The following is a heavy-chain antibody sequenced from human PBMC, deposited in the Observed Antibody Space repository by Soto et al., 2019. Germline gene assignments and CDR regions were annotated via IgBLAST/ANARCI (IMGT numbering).Heavy chain of an antibody. Sequence: PSETLSLTCTVSGGSTTSGGYSWPWIRQPPGKCLEWIGYTYQSGSAYYNPSRKSRVTIAVDTSKTQFSLKLSSVTAADTAVYYCARWRLEENWFDPWGQGTLVTVSS. D-gene: IGHD3-22*01. J-gene: IGHJ5*02. V-gene: IGHV4-30-2*05. CDR1: GGSTTSGGYS. CDR2: TYQSGSA. CDR3: ARWRLEENWFDP.